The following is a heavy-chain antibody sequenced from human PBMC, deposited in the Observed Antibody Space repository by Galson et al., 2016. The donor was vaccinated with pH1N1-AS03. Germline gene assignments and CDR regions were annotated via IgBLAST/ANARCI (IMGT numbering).Heavy chain of an antibody. CDR2: ISHSGTT. V-gene: IGHV4-34*01. CDR1: GGSLNKYS. D-gene: IGHD4-23*01. CDR3: ATVARHGGFDH. J-gene: IGHJ4*02. Sequence: LTCDVNGGSLNKYSWIWIRQPPGKGLEWIGEISHSGTTDYNPSLKSRVTISVDASRNQISLEVRSMTAADTALYYCATVARHGGFDHWGQGTQVTVSS.